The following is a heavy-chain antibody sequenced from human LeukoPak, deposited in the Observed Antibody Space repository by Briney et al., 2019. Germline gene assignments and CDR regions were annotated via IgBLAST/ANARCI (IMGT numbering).Heavy chain of an antibody. CDR3: ARRDDMNAFDI. CDR1: GASIRNYD. D-gene: IGHD3-9*01. CDR2: VYSSVTT. V-gene: IGHV4-59*01. Sequence: SSETLSLTCTVSGASIRNYDWSWVRQPPGKGLEWIGRVYSSVTTNYNPSLKSRVTISLDTSKNQFSLKLSSVTAADTAVYYCARRDDMNAFDIWGQGTMVTVSS. J-gene: IGHJ3*02.